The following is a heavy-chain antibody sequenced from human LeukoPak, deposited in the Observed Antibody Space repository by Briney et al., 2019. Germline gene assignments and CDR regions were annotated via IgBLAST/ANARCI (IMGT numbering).Heavy chain of an antibody. V-gene: IGHV1-69*04. CDR1: GGTLSTYT. D-gene: IGHD2-2*02. Sequence: SVKVTCKASGGTLSTYTMIWVRQAPGQGLEWMGRIITTLGIANYAQKFQGRVTITADKSTSTAYMELSSPRSEDTAMYFCAREYPRAFDIWGQGTMVTVSS. J-gene: IGHJ3*02. CDR2: IITTLGIA. CDR3: AREYPRAFDI.